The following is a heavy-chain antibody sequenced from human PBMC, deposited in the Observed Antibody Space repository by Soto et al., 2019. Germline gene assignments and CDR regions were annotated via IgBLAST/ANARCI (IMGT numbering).Heavy chain of an antibody. CDR3: ARDFGIRVVVPAAISSPGYYYYGMDV. CDR1: GFTFSSYA. D-gene: IGHD2-2*01. CDR2: ISYDGSNK. J-gene: IGHJ6*02. Sequence: VGSLRLSCAASGFTFSSYAMHWVRQAPGKGLEWVAVISYDGSNKYYADSVKGRFTISRDNSKNTLYLQMNSLRAEDTAVYYCARDFGIRVVVPAAISSPGYYYYGMDVWGQGTTVTVSS. V-gene: IGHV3-30-3*01.